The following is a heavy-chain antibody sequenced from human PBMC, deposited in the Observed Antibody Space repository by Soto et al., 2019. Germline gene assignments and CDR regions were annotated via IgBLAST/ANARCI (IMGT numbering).Heavy chain of an antibody. J-gene: IGHJ3*02. Sequence: EVQLVESGGGLVQPGGSLRLSCAASGFTFSSYSMNWVRQAPGKGLEWVSYISSSSSTIYYADSVKGRFTISRDNAKNSLYLKMNSLRADDTSVYYCARGSVAVTPYAFDIWGQGTMVTVSS. CDR1: GFTFSSYS. V-gene: IGHV3-48*01. CDR3: ARGSVAVTPYAFDI. CDR2: ISSSSSTI. D-gene: IGHD6-19*01.